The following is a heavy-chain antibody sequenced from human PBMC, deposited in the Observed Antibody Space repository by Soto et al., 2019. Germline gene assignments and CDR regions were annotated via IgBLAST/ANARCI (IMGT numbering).Heavy chain of an antibody. Sequence: SETLSLTCTVSGGSISSSSCYWGWIRQPPGKGLEWIGSIYHTGSTNYNPSFKGRVTISVDTSRNQFSLKLSSVTAADTAVYYCAREQHDYGDYYFDYWGQGTLVTVSS. CDR3: AREQHDYGDYYFDY. CDR1: GGSISSSSCY. D-gene: IGHD4-17*01. J-gene: IGHJ4*02. V-gene: IGHV4-39*07. CDR2: IYHTGST.